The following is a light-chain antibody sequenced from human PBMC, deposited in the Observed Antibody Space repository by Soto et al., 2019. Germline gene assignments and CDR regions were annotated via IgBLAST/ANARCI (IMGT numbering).Light chain of an antibody. CDR3: QDYNSWT. CDR1: QSISTW. V-gene: IGKV1-5*03. CDR2: KAS. J-gene: IGKJ1*01. Sequence: DIQITQSPSTLSASVGDRVTMPCRASQSISTWLSWYQQKPRKAPKVLIYKASNLQSGVSSRFSGSGSGTEFTLTISSLQPDSFATYYCQDYNSWTFGQGTKVDI.